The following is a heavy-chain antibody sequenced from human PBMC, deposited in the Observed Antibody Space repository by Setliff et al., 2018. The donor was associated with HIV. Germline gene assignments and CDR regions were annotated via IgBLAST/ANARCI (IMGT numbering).Heavy chain of an antibody. J-gene: IGHJ6*03. CDR1: GYSISSGCY. CDR2: MYHSGNT. V-gene: IGHV4-38-2*01. CDR3: ARYRRFADYIDV. Sequence: PSETLSLTCAVSGYSISSGCYWGWIRQPPGKGLEWIGSMYHSGNTYYSPSLKSRVTMSLYTSMNQFSLKLTSVTAADTALYYCARYRRFADYIDVWGKGTTVTVSS. D-gene: IGHD1-26*01.